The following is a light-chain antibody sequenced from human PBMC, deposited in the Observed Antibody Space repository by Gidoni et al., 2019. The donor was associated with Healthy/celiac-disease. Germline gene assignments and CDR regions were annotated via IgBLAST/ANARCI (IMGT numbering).Light chain of an antibody. CDR1: QSVSSY. CDR2: GAS. CDR3: QHYNNWLWT. Sequence: VMTQSPANLSLSPGERHTLTCSASQSVSSYLAWYQQKPGQAPRLLIYGASTRATVIPARCSGSWAGTEFTLIISSLYADYFAVYYCQHYNNWLWTFGQGTKVEIK. V-gene: IGKV3-15*01. J-gene: IGKJ1*01.